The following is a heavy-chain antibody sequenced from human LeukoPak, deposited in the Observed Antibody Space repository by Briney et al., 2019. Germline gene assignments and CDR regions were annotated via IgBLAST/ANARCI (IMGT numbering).Heavy chain of an antibody. CDR3: ARYSGHSSGWYY. D-gene: IGHD6-19*01. CDR1: GYTFTGYY. Sequence: VASVKVSCKTSGYTFTGYYLHWVRQAPGQGLEWMGGIIPIFGTANYAQKFQGRVTITADESTSTAYMELSSLRSEDTAVYYCARYSGHSSGWYYWGQGTLVTVSS. V-gene: IGHV1-69*13. J-gene: IGHJ4*02. CDR2: IIPIFGTA.